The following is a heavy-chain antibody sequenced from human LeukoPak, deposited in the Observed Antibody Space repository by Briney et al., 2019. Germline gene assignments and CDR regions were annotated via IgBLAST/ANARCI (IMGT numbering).Heavy chain of an antibody. CDR1: GASISDYY. CDR3: ARGGMTTVPY. V-gene: IGHV4-31*03. CDR2: IYYSGST. Sequence: SETLSLTCTVSGASISDYYWSWIRQHPGKGLEWIGYIYYSGSTYYNPSLKSRVTISVDTSKNQFSLKLSSVTAADTAVYYCARGGMTTVPYWGQGTLVTVSS. J-gene: IGHJ4*02. D-gene: IGHD4-17*01.